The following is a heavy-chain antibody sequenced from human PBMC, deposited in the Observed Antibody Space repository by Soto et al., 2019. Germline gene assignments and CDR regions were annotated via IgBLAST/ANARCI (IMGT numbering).Heavy chain of an antibody. V-gene: IGHV1-69*02. CDR2: SIPMCDIA. CDR3: TLGSWSAAVFDF. J-gene: IGHJ3*01. CDR1: GGSFSIYT. D-gene: IGHD6-13*01. Sequence: QVQLVQSGVEVKKPGSSVKVSCKAAGGSFSIYTVFWVRQAPGQGLEWMGRSIPMCDIANYALNFPGRVTFNADKFTDTVYMEMLNLRSDATAVYYCTLGSWSAAVFDFWGQGTLVTVSS.